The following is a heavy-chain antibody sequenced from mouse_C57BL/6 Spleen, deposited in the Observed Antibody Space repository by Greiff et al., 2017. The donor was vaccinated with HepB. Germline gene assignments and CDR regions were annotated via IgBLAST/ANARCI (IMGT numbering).Heavy chain of an antibody. CDR1: GFSLSTSGMG. J-gene: IGHJ3*01. CDR3: ARRDDGYYAGWFAY. Sequence: QVTLKECGPGLLQSSQTLSLTCSFSGFSLSTSGMGVSWIRQPSGKGLEWLAHIYWDDDKRYNPSLKSRLTISKDTSRNQVFLKITSVDTADTATYYCARRDDGYYAGWFAYWGQGTLVTVSA. V-gene: IGHV8-12*01. CDR2: IYWDDDK. D-gene: IGHD2-3*01.